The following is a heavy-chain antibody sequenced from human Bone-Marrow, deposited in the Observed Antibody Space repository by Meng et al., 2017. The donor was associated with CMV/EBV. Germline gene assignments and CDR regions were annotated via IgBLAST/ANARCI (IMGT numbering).Heavy chain of an antibody. J-gene: IGHJ3*02. V-gene: IGHV3-7*01. CDR2: IKQDGSEK. CDR3: ARASSLSDYSNPHDAFDI. Sequence: GGSLRLSCAASGFTFSNYWMSWVRQAPGKGLEWLANIKQDGSEKYYVDSVKGRFTISRDNAKKSLYLQLSSLRAEDTAIYYCARASSLSDYSNPHDAFDIWGQGTMVTVSS. CDR1: GFTFSNYW. D-gene: IGHD4-11*01.